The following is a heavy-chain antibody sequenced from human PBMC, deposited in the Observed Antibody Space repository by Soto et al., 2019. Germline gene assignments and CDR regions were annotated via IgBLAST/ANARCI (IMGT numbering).Heavy chain of an antibody. V-gene: IGHV4-59*01. D-gene: IGHD3-16*02. CDR3: ARSDCIRGSYRPERYFDL. J-gene: IGHJ2*01. CDR2: IYYSGST. CDR1: GGSISSYY. Sequence: QVQLQESGPGLVKPSETLSLTCTVSGGSISSYYWSWIRQPPGKGLEWIGYIYYSGSTNYNPSLKSRVTISVDTSKNQFSLKLSCVTAADTAVYYCARSDCIRGSYRPERYFDLWGRGTLVTVSS.